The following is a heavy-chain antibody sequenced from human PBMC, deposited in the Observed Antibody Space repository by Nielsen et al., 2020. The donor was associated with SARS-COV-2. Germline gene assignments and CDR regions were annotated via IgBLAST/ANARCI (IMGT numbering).Heavy chain of an antibody. Sequence: WVRQAPGQRLEWMGWINAGNGNTKYSQKFQGRVTITRDTSASTAYMELSSLRSEDTAVYYCARGRGGLCSGGSCYRPPNENKRNWFDPWGQGTLVTVSS. CDR3: ARGRGGLCSGGSCYRPPNENKRNWFDP. V-gene: IGHV1-3*01. CDR2: INAGNGNT. J-gene: IGHJ5*02. D-gene: IGHD2-15*01.